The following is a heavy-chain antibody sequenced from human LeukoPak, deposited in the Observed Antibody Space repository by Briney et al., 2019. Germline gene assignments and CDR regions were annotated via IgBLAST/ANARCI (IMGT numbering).Heavy chain of an antibody. CDR1: GFTFSSYG. V-gene: IGHV3-30*18. D-gene: IGHD6-19*01. CDR3: AKGSRSSRPYYFDY. Sequence: GRSLRLSCAASGFTFSSYGMHWVRQAPGKGLEWVAVISYDGSNKYYADSVKGRFTISRDNSKSTLYLQMNSLRAEDTAVYYCAKGSRSSRPYYFDYWGQGTLVTVSS. J-gene: IGHJ4*02. CDR2: ISYDGSNK.